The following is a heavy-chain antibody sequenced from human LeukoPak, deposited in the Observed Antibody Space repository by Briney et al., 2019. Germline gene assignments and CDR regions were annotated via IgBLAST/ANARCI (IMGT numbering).Heavy chain of an antibody. CDR1: GFTVSSNY. J-gene: IGHJ3*01. CDR3: TRDIDDVLTGDDAFDV. CDR2: ITSSGSSM. V-gene: IGHV3-21*03. Sequence: PGGSLRLSCVASGFTVSSNYMSWVRQAPGKGLEWVSSITSSGSSMYYADSVKGRFTISRDNAESSVYLQMNSLRVDDTGLYYCTRDIDDVLTGDDAFDVWGQGTVVTVSS. D-gene: IGHD3-9*01.